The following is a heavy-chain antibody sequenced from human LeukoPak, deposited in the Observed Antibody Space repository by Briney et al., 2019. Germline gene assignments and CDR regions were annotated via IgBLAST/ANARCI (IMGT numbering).Heavy chain of an antibody. D-gene: IGHD5-18*01. CDR1: GYTFTSNY. CDR2: ISPSGGST. Sequence: ASVKVSCKAFGYTFTSNYMHWVRQAPGQGPEWMGVISPSGGSTTYAQKFQGRVTLTRDMSTSTDYLELSSLRSEDTAVYYCARDLGILGYWGQGTLVTVSS. V-gene: IGHV1-46*01. CDR3: ARDLGILGY. J-gene: IGHJ4*02.